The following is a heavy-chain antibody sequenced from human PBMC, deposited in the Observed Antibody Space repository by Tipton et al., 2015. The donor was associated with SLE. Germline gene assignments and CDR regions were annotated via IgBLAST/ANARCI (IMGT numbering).Heavy chain of an antibody. CDR3: AKNAEKHCGGDCSPFDY. V-gene: IGHV3-23*03. D-gene: IGHD2-21*01. CDR2: IIYSGGST. Sequence: EASGFTLSSYAMTWVRQAPGKGLEWVSIIYSGGSTYYADSVKGRFTVSRGTSKNTLYLQMSSLRPEDTAVYYCAKNAEKHCGGDCSPFDYWGQGTLVTVSS. CDR1: GFTLSSYA. J-gene: IGHJ4*02.